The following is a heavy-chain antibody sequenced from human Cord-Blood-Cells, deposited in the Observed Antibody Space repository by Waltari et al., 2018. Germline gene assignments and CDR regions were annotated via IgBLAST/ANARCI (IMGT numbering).Heavy chain of an antibody. CDR1: GGSLSSYY. J-gene: IGHJ3*02. Sequence: QVQLQESGPGLVKPSETLSLTCPVSGGSLSSYYWSWIRQPPGKGLEWIGYIYYIGSTNYNPSLKSRVTISVDTSKNQFSLKLSSVTAADTAVYYCARAIAAAGAFDIWGQGTMVTVSS. V-gene: IGHV4-59*01. CDR3: ARAIAAAGAFDI. D-gene: IGHD6-13*01. CDR2: IYYIGST.